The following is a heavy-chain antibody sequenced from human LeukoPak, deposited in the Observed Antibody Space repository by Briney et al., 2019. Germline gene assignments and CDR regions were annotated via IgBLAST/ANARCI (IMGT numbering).Heavy chain of an antibody. CDR2: IKSKTDGGTT. V-gene: IGHV3-15*01. Sequence: GGSLRLSCAASGFTFSNAWMSRVRQAPGEGLEWVGRIKSKTDGGTTDYAAPVKGRFTISRDDSKNTPYLQMNSLKTEDTAVYYCVVTTGDYWGQGTLVTVSS. CDR1: GFTFSNAW. J-gene: IGHJ4*02. CDR3: VVTTGDY. D-gene: IGHD1-14*01.